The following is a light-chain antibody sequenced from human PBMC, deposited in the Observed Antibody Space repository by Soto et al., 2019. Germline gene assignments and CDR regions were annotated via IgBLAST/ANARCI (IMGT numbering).Light chain of an antibody. CDR2: RIF. CDR1: QSVNGY. Sequence: EIVMTQSPGTLSVFPGESVTLSCRASQSVNGYLDWFQHKPGQAPRLVLKRIFIRSIGVPARFSGSGSETEFTLTINGLQSEDSGVYYCLQHHAWPWTFGQGTKVEIQ. V-gene: IGKV3-15*01. J-gene: IGKJ1*01. CDR3: LQHHAWPWT.